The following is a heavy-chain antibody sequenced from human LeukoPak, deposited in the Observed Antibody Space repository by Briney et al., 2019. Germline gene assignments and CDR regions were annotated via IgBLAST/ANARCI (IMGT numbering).Heavy chain of an antibody. J-gene: IGHJ5*02. Sequence: GGSLRLSCAASGFTFSSYGMSWVRQAPGKGLEWVSAISGSGGSTYYADSVTGRFTISRDNSKNTLYLQMNSLRAEDTAVYYCARGVYYGSGSLNWFDPWGQGTLVTVSS. CDR1: GFTFSSYG. D-gene: IGHD3-10*01. CDR2: ISGSGGST. CDR3: ARGVYYGSGSLNWFDP. V-gene: IGHV3-23*01.